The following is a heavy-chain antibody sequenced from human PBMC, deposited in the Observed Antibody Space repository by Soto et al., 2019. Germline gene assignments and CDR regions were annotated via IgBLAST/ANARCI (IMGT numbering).Heavy chain of an antibody. V-gene: IGHV4-39*07. J-gene: IGHJ5*02. CDR1: GDSISSSNHY. CDR2: MHYSGNT. Sequence: PSVTLSLTCPVLGDSISSSNHYWGWISKTPGKGLEWIGSMHYSGNTYYNPSLKSRVTISADTSTNHFSLKLTSVTAADTAVYYCAREEAARIERGFDPGGQGTLVTV. CDR3: AREEAARIERGFDP. D-gene: IGHD6-6*01.